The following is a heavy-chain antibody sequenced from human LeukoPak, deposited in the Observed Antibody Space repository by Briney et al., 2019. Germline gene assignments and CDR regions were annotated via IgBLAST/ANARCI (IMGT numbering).Heavy chain of an antibody. D-gene: IGHD3-10*01. CDR1: GYTFTSYD. CDR2: MNPNSGNT. J-gene: IGHJ4*02. Sequence: ASVKVSCKASGYTFTSYDINWVRQATGQGLEWMGWMNPNSGNTGYARKFQGRVTMTRNTSISTAYMELSSLRSEDTAVYYCARGVYYGSGSYYNPFDYWGQGTLVTVSS. V-gene: IGHV1-8*01. CDR3: ARGVYYGSGSYYNPFDY.